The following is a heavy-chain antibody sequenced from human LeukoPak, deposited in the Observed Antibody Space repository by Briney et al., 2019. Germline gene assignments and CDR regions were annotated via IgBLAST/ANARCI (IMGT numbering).Heavy chain of an antibody. J-gene: IGHJ2*01. CDR3: ARAAELYGDYGLYFDL. Sequence: ASVKVSCKASGYTFTSYGISWVRQAPGQGLEWMGWISAYNGNTNYAQKLQGRVTMTTDTSTSTAYMEPRSLRSDDTAVYYCARAAELYGDYGLYFDLWGRGTLVTVSS. D-gene: IGHD4-17*01. V-gene: IGHV1-18*01. CDR2: ISAYNGNT. CDR1: GYTFTSYG.